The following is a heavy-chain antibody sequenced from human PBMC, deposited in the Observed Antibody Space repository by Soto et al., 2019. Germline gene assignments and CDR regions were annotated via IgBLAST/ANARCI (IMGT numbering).Heavy chain of an antibody. Sequence: QVQLVQSGSEVKKPGASVRVSCEASGYSFTSDIINWVRQAPGQGLEWVGYMNPYNGRSGYGQKFQGRVILTRDTSINTAYMELTNLRSEDTAVYYCARGQDYFDTSGYNDYWGRGTLITVSS. CDR2: MNPYNGRS. D-gene: IGHD3-22*01. CDR1: GYSFTSDI. CDR3: ARGQDYFDTSGYNDY. J-gene: IGHJ4*02. V-gene: IGHV1-8*01.